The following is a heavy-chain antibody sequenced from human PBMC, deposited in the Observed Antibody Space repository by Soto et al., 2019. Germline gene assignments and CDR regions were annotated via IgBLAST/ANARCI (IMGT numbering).Heavy chain of an antibody. J-gene: IGHJ4*02. V-gene: IGHV3-23*01. CDR2: ISSVGGAT. Sequence: GGSLRLSCATSGFPFSAFAMSWVRQAPGEGLEWVSGISSVGGATNYADSVKGRFTISRDNSKNTVYLQMNSLRGEDTAVYYCAKDRMPVSGTLFDFWGQGILVTVSS. CDR1: GFPFSAFA. CDR3: AKDRMPVSGTLFDF. D-gene: IGHD6-19*01.